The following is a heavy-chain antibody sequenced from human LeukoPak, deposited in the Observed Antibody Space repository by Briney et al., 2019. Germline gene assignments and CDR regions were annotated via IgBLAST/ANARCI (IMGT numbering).Heavy chain of an antibody. Sequence: GGSLRLSCAASGFTFSNSDMFWVRQAPGKGLEWVALISYDGSERYYADSVKGRFTVSRDNSKNSLDLQMNSLRTEDTAVYYCAKGMTAGGRLYYFDYWGQGALVTVSS. CDR1: GFTFSNSD. D-gene: IGHD2-21*02. CDR3: AKGMTAGGRLYYFDY. V-gene: IGHV3-30*18. J-gene: IGHJ4*02. CDR2: ISYDGSER.